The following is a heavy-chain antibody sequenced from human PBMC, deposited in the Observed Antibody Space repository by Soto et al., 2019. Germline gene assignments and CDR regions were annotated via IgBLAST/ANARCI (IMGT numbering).Heavy chain of an antibody. CDR3: ARLSVDLNDYWSLDP. J-gene: IGHJ5*02. CDR1: GGSISSYY. D-gene: IGHD1-1*01. Sequence: QVQLQESGPGLVKPSETLPLTCTVSGGSISSYYWSWIRQPPGKGLEWIGYVSYTGSTYYNPSLQRRVTISLGTSMNRFSLKVASVTAADTAVYYWARLSVDLNDYWSLDPWGQGTLVTVSS. V-gene: IGHV4-59*13. CDR2: VSYTGST.